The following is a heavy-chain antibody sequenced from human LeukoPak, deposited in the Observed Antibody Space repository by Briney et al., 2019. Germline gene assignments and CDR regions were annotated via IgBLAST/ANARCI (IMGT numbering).Heavy chain of an antibody. D-gene: IGHD1-7*01. V-gene: IGHV1-69*01. CDR1: GGTFSSYA. Sequence: GASVKVSCKASGGTFSSYAISWVRQAPGQGLEWMGGIVPIFGTANYAQKFQGRVTITADESTSTAYMELSSLRSEDTAVYYCARDLSPSELGLLVYYYGMDVWGQGTTVTVSS. J-gene: IGHJ6*02. CDR2: IVPIFGTA. CDR3: ARDLSPSELGLLVYYYGMDV.